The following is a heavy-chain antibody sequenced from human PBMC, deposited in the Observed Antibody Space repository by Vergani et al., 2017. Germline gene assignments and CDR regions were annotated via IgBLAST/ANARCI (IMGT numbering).Heavy chain of an antibody. J-gene: IGHJ6*03. D-gene: IGHD6-6*01. CDR1: GYTFTGYY. CDR2: INPNSGGT. Sequence: QVQLVQSGAEVKKPGASVKVSCKASGYTFTGYYMHWVRQAPGQGLEWMGWINPNSGGTNYAQKFQGRVTMTRDTSLSTAYMELSRLRSDDTAVYYCARDGKLGTYYYYYMDVWGKGTTVTVSS. CDR3: ARDGKLGTYYYYYMDV. V-gene: IGHV1-2*02.